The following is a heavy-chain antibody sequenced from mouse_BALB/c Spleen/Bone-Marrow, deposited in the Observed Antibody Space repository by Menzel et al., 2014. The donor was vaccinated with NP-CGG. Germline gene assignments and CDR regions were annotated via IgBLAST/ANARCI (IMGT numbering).Heavy chain of an antibody. J-gene: IGHJ2*01. Sequence: EVKLVESGPELVKPGASVKISCKASGYSFTGYFMNWVMQSHGKSLEWIGRINPYNGDTFYNQKVKGKATLTVDKSSSTAHMESRSLASEDSAVYYCARSDYYGSSYFDYWGQGNTLTVSS. D-gene: IGHD1-1*01. CDR2: INPYNGDT. CDR3: ARSDYYGSSYFDY. CDR1: GYSFTGYF. V-gene: IGHV1-20*02.